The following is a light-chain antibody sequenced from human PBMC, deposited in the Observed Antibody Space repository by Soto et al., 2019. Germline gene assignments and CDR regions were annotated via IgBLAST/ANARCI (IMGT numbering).Light chain of an antibody. J-gene: IGKJ5*01. CDR1: QSVSSY. CDR3: QQRGNWPLP. Sequence: EIVLTQSPATLSLSPGERATLSCRASQSVSSYLAWYQQKPGQAPRLLIYDASNRATGIPARFSGSGSWTDYTLTISGLGPEDLAVFYCQQRGNWPLPFGQGTRLEI. CDR2: DAS. V-gene: IGKV3-11*01.